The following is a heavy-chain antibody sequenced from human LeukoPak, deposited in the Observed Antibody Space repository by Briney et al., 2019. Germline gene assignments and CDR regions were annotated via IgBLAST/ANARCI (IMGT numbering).Heavy chain of an antibody. CDR1: GFTFSSYS. CDR2: IKADGGEK. J-gene: IGHJ4*02. V-gene: IGHV3-7*01. D-gene: IGHD6-6*01. CDR3: ARGGAARPDF. Sequence: SGGSLRLSCAASGFTFSSYSMNWFRQTPGKGLEWVAKIKADGGEKDHVASVKGRFTISRDNAKNSLYLQMNSLRVEDTAVYYCARGGAARPDFWGQGTLVTVSS.